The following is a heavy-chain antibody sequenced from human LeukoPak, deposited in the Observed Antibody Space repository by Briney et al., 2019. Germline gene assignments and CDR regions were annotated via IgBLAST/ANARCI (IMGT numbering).Heavy chain of an antibody. CDR1: GDSISTYY. J-gene: IGHJ4*02. Sequence: SETLSLTCTVAGDSISTYYWTWIRQPPGKGLEWIGYIYYSGSTNYNPSLKSRVTISVDTSKNQFSLKLSSVTAADTAVYYCARVSRYSYGPIDYWGQGTLVTVSS. V-gene: IGHV4-59*01. CDR2: IYYSGST. D-gene: IGHD5-18*01. CDR3: ARVSRYSYGPIDY.